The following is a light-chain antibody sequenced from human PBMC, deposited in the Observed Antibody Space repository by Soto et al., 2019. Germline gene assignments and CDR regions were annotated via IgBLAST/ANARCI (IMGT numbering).Light chain of an antibody. J-gene: IGKJ1*01. V-gene: IGKV1-5*01. CDR3: QQFDTFFWT. CDR2: DVS. Sequence: DIQMPQSPSTLSASVGDRVTITCRASQTIDNWLACYQQKPGKAPKLLIYDVSRLESGFPSRFSGSGSGTDFTLTITGLQPDDFATYYCQQFDTFFWTFGPGTRVEIK. CDR1: QTIDNW.